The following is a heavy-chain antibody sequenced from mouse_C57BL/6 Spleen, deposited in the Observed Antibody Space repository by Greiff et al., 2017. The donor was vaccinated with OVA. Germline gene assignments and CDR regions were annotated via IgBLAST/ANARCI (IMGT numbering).Heavy chain of an antibody. CDR2: IDPSDSYT. D-gene: IGHD2-1*01. CDR1: GYTFTSYW. J-gene: IGHJ2*01. CDR3: ASRGYGNYGDYYFDY. Sequence: QVQLQQPGAELVMPGASVKLSCKASGYTFTSYWMHWVKQRPGQGLEWIGEIDPSDSYTNYNQKFKGKSTLTVDKSSSTAYMQLSSLTSEDSAVYYCASRGYGNYGDYYFDYWGQGTTLTVSS. V-gene: IGHV1-69*01.